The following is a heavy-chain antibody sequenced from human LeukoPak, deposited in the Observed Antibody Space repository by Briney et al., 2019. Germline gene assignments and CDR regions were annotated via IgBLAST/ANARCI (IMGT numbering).Heavy chain of an antibody. D-gene: IGHD3-10*01. Sequence: GGSLRLSCAASGFTVSSNYMSWVRQAPGKGLEWVSVIYSGGSTYYADSVKGRFTISRHNSENTLYLQMNSLRAEDTAVYYCARAGSGSYSHFDYWGQGTLVTVSS. J-gene: IGHJ4*02. CDR1: GFTVSSNY. CDR3: ARAGSGSYSHFDY. V-gene: IGHV3-53*04. CDR2: IYSGGST.